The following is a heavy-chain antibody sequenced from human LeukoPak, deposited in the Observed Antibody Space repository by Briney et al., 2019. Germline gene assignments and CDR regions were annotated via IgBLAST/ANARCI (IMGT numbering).Heavy chain of an antibody. CDR2: IFPLDSNI. CDR1: GYRFSDYW. V-gene: IGHV5-51*01. D-gene: IGHD3-10*01. Sequence: GESLKISCKGSGYRFSDYWIGWVRQMPGKGLEWMGIIFPLDSNIRYSPSFKGAITISADKSLITAYLQWSSLEASDTAIYYCARYSGPSLEKNWFDPWGQGTLVTVSS. CDR3: ARYSGPSLEKNWFDP. J-gene: IGHJ5*02.